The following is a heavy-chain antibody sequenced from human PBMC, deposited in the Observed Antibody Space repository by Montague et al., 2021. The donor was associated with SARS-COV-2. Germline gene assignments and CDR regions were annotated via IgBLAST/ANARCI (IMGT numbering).Heavy chain of an antibody. D-gene: IGHD4-17*01. V-gene: IGHV3-23*01. Sequence: SLRLSCAAYVFTFSIYAIAWVRQAPGKGLEYISYLSVSGDRIRHSDNSKNMLFLQMNSLRAEDTALYYCAKKVFGDLEAWGQGTLVTVSS. CDR1: VFTFSIYA. CDR2: LSVSGDRI. J-gene: IGHJ4*02. CDR3: AKKVFGDLEA.